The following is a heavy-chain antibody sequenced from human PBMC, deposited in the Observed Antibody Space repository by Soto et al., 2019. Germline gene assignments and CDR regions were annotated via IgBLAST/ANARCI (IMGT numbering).Heavy chain of an antibody. CDR2: IYPRDSNT. V-gene: IGHV5-51*01. CDR3: ARRPKTDYYDSSGSFFDY. D-gene: IGHD3-22*01. J-gene: IGHJ4*02. CDR1: GYNFATNW. Sequence: GESLKISCKGSGYNFATNWIAWVRQMPGKGLEWMGIIYPRDSNTKYSPSFHGQVTITADKSINTAYLQWTSLKASDTAMYYCARRPKTDYYDSSGSFFDYWGQGTLVTVSS.